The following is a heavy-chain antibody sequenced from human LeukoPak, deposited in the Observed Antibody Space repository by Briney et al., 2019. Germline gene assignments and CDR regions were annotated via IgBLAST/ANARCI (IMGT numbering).Heavy chain of an antibody. D-gene: IGHD4-17*01. V-gene: IGHV3-23*01. CDR3: AKDVPAAGMMTTVTSDGY. CDR2: ISGSGGST. Sequence: GGSLRLSCAASGFTFSSSGMNWVRQAPGKGLGWVSAISGSGGSTYYADSVKGRFTISRDNSKNTLYLQMNSLRAEDTAVYYCAKDVPAAGMMTTVTSDGYWGQGTLVTVSS. CDR1: GFTFSSSG. J-gene: IGHJ4*02.